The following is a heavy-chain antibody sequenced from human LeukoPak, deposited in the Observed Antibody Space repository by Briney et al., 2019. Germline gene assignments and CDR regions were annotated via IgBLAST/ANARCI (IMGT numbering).Heavy chain of an antibody. D-gene: IGHD3-22*01. CDR1: GFTFSSYG. J-gene: IGHJ4*02. CDR2: ISHDGSDK. Sequence: GGSLRLSCAASGFTFSSYGMHWVRQAPGKGLEWVALISHDGSDKYYADSVKGRFTISRDNSKNTLYLQMNSLRAEDTAVYYCARLNGYDISGYLDYWGQGTLVTVSS. CDR3: ARLNGYDISGYLDY. V-gene: IGHV3-30*03.